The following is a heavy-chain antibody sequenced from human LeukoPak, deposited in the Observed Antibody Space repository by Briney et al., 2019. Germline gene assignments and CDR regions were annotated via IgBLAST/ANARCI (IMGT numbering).Heavy chain of an antibody. CDR1: GFTFSSYA. D-gene: IGHD2-15*01. CDR2: ISYDGSNK. Sequence: PGRSLRPSCAASGFTFSSYAMHWVRQPPGKGLGWVAFISYDGSNKYYADSVKRRFTISRDNSKNTLYLQMNSLRAEDTAVYYCARADARIRYYYYYMDVWGKGTTVTVSS. CDR3: ARADARIRYYYYYMDV. V-gene: IGHV3-30*01. J-gene: IGHJ6*03.